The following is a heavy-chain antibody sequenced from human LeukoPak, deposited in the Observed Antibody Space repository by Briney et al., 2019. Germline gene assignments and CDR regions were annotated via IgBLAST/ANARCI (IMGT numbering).Heavy chain of an antibody. CDR3: ARAPNSGTLGEDY. CDR2: IRNKANIYTT. Sequence: PGGSLRLSCAASGFTFSSYAMSWVRQAPGKGLEWVGRIRNKANIYTTEYAASVKGRFTISRDDSKNSLYLQMNSLKTEDTAVYYCARAPNSGTLGEDYWGQGTLVTVSS. V-gene: IGHV3-72*01. CDR1: GFTFSSYA. D-gene: IGHD1-26*01. J-gene: IGHJ4*02.